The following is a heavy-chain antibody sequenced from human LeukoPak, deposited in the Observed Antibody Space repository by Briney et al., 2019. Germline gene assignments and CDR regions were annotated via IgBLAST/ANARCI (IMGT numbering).Heavy chain of an antibody. CDR1: GGSISSYY. V-gene: IGHV4-59*01. CDR3: ARGRRAAMVTPHFDY. J-gene: IGHJ4*02. CDR2: IYYSGST. Sequence: YPSETLSLTCTGSGGSISSYYWSWVRQPPGKGLEWVGYIYYSGSTNYNPSLKSRVTISLDTSKNQFPLKLSSVTAADTAVYYCARGRRAAMVTPHFDYWGQGTLVTVSS. D-gene: IGHD5-18*01.